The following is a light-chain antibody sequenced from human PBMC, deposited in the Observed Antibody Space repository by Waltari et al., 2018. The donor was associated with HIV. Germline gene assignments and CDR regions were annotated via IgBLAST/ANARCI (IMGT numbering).Light chain of an antibody. J-gene: IGKJ1*01. CDR3: QQSYSTPWT. Sequence: DIQMTQSPSFVSASVGDRVTITCRASQDIGKYLNWYQQQPGKAPNLLMSTASTLQSGFPSRFSGSGSGTDFTLSISSLQPADSATYFCQQSYSTPWTFGQGTKVELK. V-gene: IGKV1-39*01. CDR1: QDIGKY. CDR2: TAS.